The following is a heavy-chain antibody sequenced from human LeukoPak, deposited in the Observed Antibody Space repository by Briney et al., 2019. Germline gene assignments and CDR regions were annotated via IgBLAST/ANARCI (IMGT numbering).Heavy chain of an antibody. CDR2: ISGSGGST. Sequence: GGSLRLSCAASGFSFSSYWMSWVRQAPGKGLEWVSAISGSGGSTYYADSVKGRFTISRDNSKNTLYLQMNSLRAEDTAVYYCAKSAYYYDSSGYGYWGQGTLVTVSS. CDR3: AKSAYYYDSSGYGY. CDR1: GFSFSSYW. J-gene: IGHJ4*02. V-gene: IGHV3-23*01. D-gene: IGHD3-22*01.